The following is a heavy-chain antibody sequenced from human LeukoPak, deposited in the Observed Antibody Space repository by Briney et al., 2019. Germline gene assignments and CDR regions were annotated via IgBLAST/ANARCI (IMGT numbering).Heavy chain of an antibody. D-gene: IGHD2-8*01. V-gene: IGHV3-20*04. CDR2: VNWNGGLT. Sequence: GGSLRLLCTASGFSFDEYAMNWVRQVPRKGLEWVAGVNWNGGLTDYADSVKGRFTLSRDDAKHSLYLDMNNLRAEDTALYYCARPPSRDCSDGACPFDSWGQGTLVTVSS. CDR3: ARPPSRDCSDGACPFDS. CDR1: GFSFDEYA. J-gene: IGHJ4*02.